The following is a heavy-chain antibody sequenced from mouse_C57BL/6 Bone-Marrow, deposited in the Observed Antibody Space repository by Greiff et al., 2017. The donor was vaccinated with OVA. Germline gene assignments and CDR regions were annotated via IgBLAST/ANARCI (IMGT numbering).Heavy chain of an antibody. Sequence: EVKLMESGGGLVKPGGSLKLSCAASGFTFSSYAMSWVRQTPEKRLEWVATISDGGSYTLYPDNVKGRFTISRDKAKNHLYLQMSHLKSEDTAMYYCARDITTVVRYFDVWGTGTTVTVSS. CDR3: ARDITTVVRYFDV. D-gene: IGHD1-1*01. V-gene: IGHV5-4*01. CDR1: GFTFSSYA. CDR2: ISDGGSYT. J-gene: IGHJ1*03.